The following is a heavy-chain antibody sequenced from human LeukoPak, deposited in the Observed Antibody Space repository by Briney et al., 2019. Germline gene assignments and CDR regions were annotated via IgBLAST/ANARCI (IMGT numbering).Heavy chain of an antibody. CDR2: INPSECST. D-gene: IGHD2-15*01. CDR1: GYTFTSYY. V-gene: IGHV1-46*01. Sequence: ASVTVSFKASGYTFTSYYMHWVRQPPAQGLAWVGIINPSECSTSYAQKVQGRVTMTRDMPTSAVYMELSSLRSEDTAVYYCARDLRSGAGVGGKAYYYYMDVWGKGTTVTVSS. J-gene: IGHJ6*03. CDR3: ARDLRSGAGVGGKAYYYYMDV.